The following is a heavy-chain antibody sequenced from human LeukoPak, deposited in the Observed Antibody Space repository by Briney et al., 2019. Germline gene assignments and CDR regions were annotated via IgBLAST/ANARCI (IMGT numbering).Heavy chain of an antibody. CDR2: IYCSGST. D-gene: IGHD1-26*01. CDR1: GGSISSYY. J-gene: IGHJ3*01. Sequence: SETLSLTCTVSGGSISSYYWSWIRQPPGKGLEWIEYIYCSGSTNYNPSLKSRVTISVDTSRNQFSLKLSSVTAADTAVYYCARAGATNAFDVWGQGTMVTVSS. V-gene: IGHV4-59*01. CDR3: ARAGATNAFDV.